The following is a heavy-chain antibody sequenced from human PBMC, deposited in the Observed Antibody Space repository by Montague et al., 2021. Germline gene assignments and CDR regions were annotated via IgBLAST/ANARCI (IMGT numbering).Heavy chain of an antibody. CDR1: SGSIFHAH. CDR2: MFYGGAT. CDR3: ARGRGNSYVSFDS. D-gene: IGHD5-18*01. V-gene: IGHV4-59*01. J-gene: IGHJ4*02. Sequence: SETLSLTCTVSSGSIFHAHWSWVRQPPGKGLGWLGSMFYGGATSNNPSLKSRVTMSIDTSKNQLSLQLTSVTTADTAVYYCARGRGNSYVSFDSWGQGTLISVSS.